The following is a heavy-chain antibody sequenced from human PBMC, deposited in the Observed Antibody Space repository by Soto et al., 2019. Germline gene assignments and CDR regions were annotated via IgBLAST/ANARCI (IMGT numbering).Heavy chain of an antibody. Sequence: GGSLRLSCAASGFTFSSYGMHWVRQAPGKGLEWVAVISYDGSNKYYADSVKGRFTISRDNSKNTLYLQMNSLRAEDTAVYYCAKSLIGLHAPINDYWGQGTLVTVSS. CDR2: ISYDGSNK. CDR3: AKSLIGLHAPINDY. V-gene: IGHV3-30*18. J-gene: IGHJ4*02. D-gene: IGHD4-4*01. CDR1: GFTFSSYG.